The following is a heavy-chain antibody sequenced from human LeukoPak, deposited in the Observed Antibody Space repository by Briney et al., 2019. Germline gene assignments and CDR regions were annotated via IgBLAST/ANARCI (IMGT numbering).Heavy chain of an antibody. V-gene: IGHV4-39*07. CDR2: IYYSGST. Sequence: SETLSLTCTVSGGSISSSSYYWGWIRQPPGRGLEWIGSIYYSGSTYYNPSLKSRVTISVDTSKNQFSLKLSSVTAADTAVYYCARDIRGDDWFDPWGQGTLVTVSS. CDR1: GGSISSSSYY. D-gene: IGHD3-16*01. J-gene: IGHJ5*02. CDR3: ARDIRGDDWFDP.